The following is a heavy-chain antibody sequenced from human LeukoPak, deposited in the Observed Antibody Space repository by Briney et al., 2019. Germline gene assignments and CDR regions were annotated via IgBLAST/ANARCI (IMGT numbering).Heavy chain of an antibody. V-gene: IGHV4-59*01. Sequence: PSETLSLTCSVSGGSISSYYWSWIRQPPGKGLEWIAYIYYSGSTNYNPSLKSRVTISMDTSKNQFSLKLNSVTAADTAVYYCATGSGYITGWYETPFVYWGQGSLVTVSS. CDR1: GGSISSYY. CDR2: IYYSGST. CDR3: ATGSGYITGWYETPFVY. J-gene: IGHJ4*02. D-gene: IGHD6-19*01.